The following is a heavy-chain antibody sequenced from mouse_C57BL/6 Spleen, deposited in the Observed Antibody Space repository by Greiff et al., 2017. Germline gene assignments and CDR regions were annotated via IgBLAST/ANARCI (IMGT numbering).Heavy chain of an antibody. CDR1: GFSLTSYG. CDR2: IWSGGST. D-gene: IGHD2-5*01. CDR3: ARDSNYVVYAMDY. V-gene: IGHV2-2*01. J-gene: IGHJ4*01. Sequence: QVQLQQSGPGLVQPSQSLSITCTVSGFSLTSYGVHWVRQSPGKGLEWLGVIWSGGSTDYNAAFISRMSISTDNSKSQVFFTLSSLQADDTAVYYCARDSNYVVYAMDYWGQGTSVTVSS.